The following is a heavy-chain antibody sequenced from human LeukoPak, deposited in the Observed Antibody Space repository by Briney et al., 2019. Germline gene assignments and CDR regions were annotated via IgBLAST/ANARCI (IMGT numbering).Heavy chain of an antibody. CDR1: GFTFSSYG. D-gene: IGHD6-13*01. Sequence: GGSLRLSCAASGFTFSSYGMHWVRQAPGKGLEWVAVISYDGSNKYYADSVKGRFTISRDNSENTLYLQMNSLRAEDTAVYYCAKDRGIAAAGGADYWGQGTLVTVSS. CDR3: AKDRGIAAAGGADY. J-gene: IGHJ4*02. V-gene: IGHV3-30*18. CDR2: ISYDGSNK.